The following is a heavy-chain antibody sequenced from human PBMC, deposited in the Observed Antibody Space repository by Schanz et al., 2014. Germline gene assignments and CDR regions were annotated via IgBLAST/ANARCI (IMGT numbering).Heavy chain of an antibody. CDR2: ITGGSTTYT. V-gene: IGHV3-21*01. D-gene: IGHD3-10*01. CDR1: GFTFTGHW. CDR3: ARSGVDV. Sequence: DVQLAESGGGLVQPGGSLRLSCAASGFTFTGHWMSWVRQAPGKGLEWVSCITGGSTTYTYYADSVRGRFTISRDNAKSSVYLQMNSLRAEDTAVYYCARSGVDVWGQGTTVTVSS. J-gene: IGHJ6*02.